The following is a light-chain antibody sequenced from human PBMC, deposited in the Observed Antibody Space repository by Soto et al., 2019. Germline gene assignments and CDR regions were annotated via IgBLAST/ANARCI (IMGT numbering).Light chain of an antibody. CDR2: STS. J-gene: IGLJ3*02. Sequence: QTVVTQEPSFSVSPGGTVTLTCGLTSDSVSITHYPSWYQQTPGQAPRTLIYSTSTRSSGVPDRFSGSILGNKAALTITGAQADDECDYYCVLYVGSGIGVFGGGTKVTVL. V-gene: IGLV8-61*01. CDR1: SDSVSITHY. CDR3: VLYVGSGIGV.